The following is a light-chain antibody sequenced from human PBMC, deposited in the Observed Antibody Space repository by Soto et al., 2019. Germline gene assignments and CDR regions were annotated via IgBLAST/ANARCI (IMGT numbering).Light chain of an antibody. V-gene: IGKV1-6*02. CDR1: QGIGND. CDR3: LQDYNYPYT. CDR2: DAS. J-gene: IGKJ2*01. Sequence: AIQMTQSPSSLSASVGDRVTITCRASQGIGNDLAWYQQKPGKAPKFLIYDASILQSGVPSRFRGSRSGTDFTLTISSLQPEDFATYYCLQDYNYPYTFGQGTKLEIK.